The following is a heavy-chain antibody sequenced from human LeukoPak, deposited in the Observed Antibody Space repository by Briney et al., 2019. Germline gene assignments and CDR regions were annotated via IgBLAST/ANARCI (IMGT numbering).Heavy chain of an antibody. Sequence: ASVKVSCKASGYTFTSYGISWVRQAPGQGLEWMGWISAYNGNINYAQKLQGRVTMTTDTSTSTAYLELRSLRSDDTAVYYCARELVVLRGYYGMDVWGQGTTVTVSS. CDR1: GYTFTSYG. V-gene: IGHV1-18*01. J-gene: IGHJ6*02. D-gene: IGHD2-15*01. CDR3: ARELVVLRGYYGMDV. CDR2: ISAYNGNI.